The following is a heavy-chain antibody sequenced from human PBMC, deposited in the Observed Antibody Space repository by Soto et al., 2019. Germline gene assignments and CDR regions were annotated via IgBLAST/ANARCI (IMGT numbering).Heavy chain of an antibody. CDR3: AREITMVRGGGYFDY. D-gene: IGHD3-10*01. CDR1: GYTFTSYA. J-gene: IGHJ4*02. CDR2: INAGNGNT. Sequence: QVQLVQSGAEVKKPGASVKVSCKASGYTFTSYAMHWVRQAPGQRLEWMGWINAGNGNTKYSQKFQGRVTITRDTSASTAYMERSSLRSEDTAVYYCAREITMVRGGGYFDYWGQGTLVTVSS. V-gene: IGHV1-3*01.